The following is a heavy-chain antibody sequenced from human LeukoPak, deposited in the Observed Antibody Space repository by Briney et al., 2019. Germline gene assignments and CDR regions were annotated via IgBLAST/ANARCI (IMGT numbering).Heavy chain of an antibody. Sequence: SETLSLTCTVSGGSISSSSYYWGWLRQPPGKGLEWIGSIYYSGSTYYNPSLKSRVTISVDTSKNQFSLKLSSVTAADTAVYYCARPLSSSWYSHAFDIWGQGTMVTVSS. V-gene: IGHV4-39*01. CDR1: GGSISSSSYY. J-gene: IGHJ3*02. CDR3: ARPLSSSWYSHAFDI. D-gene: IGHD6-13*01. CDR2: IYYSGST.